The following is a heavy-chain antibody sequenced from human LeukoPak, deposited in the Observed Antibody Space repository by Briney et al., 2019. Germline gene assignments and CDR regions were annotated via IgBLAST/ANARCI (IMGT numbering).Heavy chain of an antibody. Sequence: GASVKVSCKASGYTFTGYYTHWVRQAPGQGLEWMGWIHPNSGGTNFAQSFQGRVTLTRDTSITTAYMDLRNLRSNDTAVYFCARTAYPSSSWFDPWGQGTLVTVSS. CDR3: ARTAYPSSSWFDP. J-gene: IGHJ5*02. CDR2: IHPNSGGT. V-gene: IGHV1-2*02. D-gene: IGHD6-6*01. CDR1: GYTFTGYY.